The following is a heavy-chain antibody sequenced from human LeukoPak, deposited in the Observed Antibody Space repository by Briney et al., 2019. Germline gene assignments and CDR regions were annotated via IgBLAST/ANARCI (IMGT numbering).Heavy chain of an antibody. CDR3: AKGTSSFDY. CDR2: ISGSGGST. Sequence: GGSLRLACAASGFTFSSCAMSWVRQAPGKGLERVSAISGSGGSTYYADSVKGRFTISRDNSKNTLYLQMNSLRAEDTAVYYCAKGTSSFDYWGQGTLVTVSS. D-gene: IGHD2-2*01. V-gene: IGHV3-23*01. J-gene: IGHJ4*02. CDR1: GFTFSSCA.